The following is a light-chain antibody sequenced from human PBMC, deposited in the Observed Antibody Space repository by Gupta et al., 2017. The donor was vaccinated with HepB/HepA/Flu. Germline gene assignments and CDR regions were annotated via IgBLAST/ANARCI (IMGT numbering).Light chain of an antibody. J-gene: IGKJ4*01. Sequence: DIQMTQSPSSLSASVGDRVTITCRASQNIVTYLNWYQQKPGKGPKLLIFAASKVQSGVPSRLSGSGSGRXFTLTIXSRQPEDFATYYCHQTYSVPLTFGXGSKVEVK. CDR1: QNIVTY. CDR2: AAS. V-gene: IGKV1-39*01. CDR3: HQTYSVPLT.